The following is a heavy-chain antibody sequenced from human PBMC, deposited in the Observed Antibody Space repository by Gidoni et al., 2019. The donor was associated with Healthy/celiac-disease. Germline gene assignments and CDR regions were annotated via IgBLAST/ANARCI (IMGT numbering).Heavy chain of an antibody. V-gene: IGHV3-9*01. CDR3: AKDYPIAAAENWYFDL. D-gene: IGHD6-13*01. CDR1: GFTLADYA. CDR2: ISWNSGSI. J-gene: IGHJ2*01. Sequence: EVQLVESGGGLVQPGRSLRLSCAASGFTLADYAMHWVRQAPGKGPEWVSGISWNSGSIGYADSVKGRFTISRDNAKNSLYLQMNSLRAEDTALYYCAKDYPIAAAENWYFDLWGRGTLVTVSS.